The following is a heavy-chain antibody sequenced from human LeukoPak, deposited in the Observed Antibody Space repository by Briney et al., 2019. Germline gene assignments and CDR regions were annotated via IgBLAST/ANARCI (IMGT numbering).Heavy chain of an antibody. Sequence: GGSLRLSCAASGFTFSSYGMHWVRQAPGKGLEWVAVISYDGSNKYYADSVKGRFSISRDNAKNTLYLQMNSLRAEDTAVYYCARLLYYYDSSGYYLDAFDIWGQGTMVTVSS. J-gene: IGHJ3*02. D-gene: IGHD3-22*01. CDR1: GFTFSSYG. CDR2: ISYDGSNK. V-gene: IGHV3-30*03. CDR3: ARLLYYYDSSGYYLDAFDI.